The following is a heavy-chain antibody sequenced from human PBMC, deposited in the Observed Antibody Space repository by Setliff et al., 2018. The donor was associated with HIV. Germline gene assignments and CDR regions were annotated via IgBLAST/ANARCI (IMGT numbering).Heavy chain of an antibody. D-gene: IGHD4-17*01. CDR1: GFTFSNYN. Sequence: GGSLRLSCAASGFTFSNYNMNWVRQAPGKGLEWVSYISSSSSTRYYANSVKGRFTISRDNVKNSLYLQMNSLRVEDTALYYCVSLVTTIDTAFDLWGQGTMVTVSS. CDR3: VSLVTTIDTAFDL. J-gene: IGHJ3*01. CDR2: ISSSSSTR. V-gene: IGHV3-48*01.